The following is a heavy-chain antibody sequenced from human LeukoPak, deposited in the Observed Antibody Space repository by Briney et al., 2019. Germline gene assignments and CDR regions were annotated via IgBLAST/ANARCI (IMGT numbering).Heavy chain of an antibody. Sequence: GGSLRLSCAASGLTLSSYWMHWVRQAPGKGLVSVSHMNTDGTATTYADSVKGRFTISRDNAKNTLYLQMNSLRAEDTAVYYCVRDSNLSFDYWGQGALVTVSS. CDR2: MNTDGTAT. J-gene: IGHJ4*02. CDR3: VRDSNLSFDY. CDR1: GLTLSSYW. D-gene: IGHD1-14*01. V-gene: IGHV3-74*01.